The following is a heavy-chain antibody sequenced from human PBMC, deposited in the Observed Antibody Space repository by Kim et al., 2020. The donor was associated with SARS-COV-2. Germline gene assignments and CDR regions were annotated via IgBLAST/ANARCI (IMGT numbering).Heavy chain of an antibody. J-gene: IGHJ4*02. CDR1: GYTFTSYA. V-gene: IGHV1-3*01. CDR3: ARVGTMVRGDLGY. D-gene: IGHD3-10*01. Sequence: ASVKVSCKASGYTFTSYAMHWVRQAPGQRLEWMGWINAGNGNTKYSQKFQGRVTITRDTSASTAYMELSSLRSEDTAVYYCARVGTMVRGDLGYWGQGTLVTVSS. CDR2: INAGNGNT.